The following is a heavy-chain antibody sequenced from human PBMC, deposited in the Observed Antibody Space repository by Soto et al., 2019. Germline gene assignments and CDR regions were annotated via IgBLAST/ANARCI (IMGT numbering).Heavy chain of an antibody. V-gene: IGHV3-30-3*01. CDR2: ISYDGSNK. D-gene: IGHD3-16*02. J-gene: IGHJ4*02. Sequence: PGGSLRLSCAASGFNFSSYAMHWVRQAPGKGLEWVAVISYDGSNKYYADSVKGRFTISRDNSKNTLYLQMNSLRAEDTAVYYCARGLSSEDYWGQGTLVTVSS. CDR3: ARGLSSEDY. CDR1: GFNFSSYA.